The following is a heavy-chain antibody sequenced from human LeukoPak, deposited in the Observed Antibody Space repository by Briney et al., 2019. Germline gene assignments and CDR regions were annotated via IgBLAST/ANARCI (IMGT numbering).Heavy chain of an antibody. V-gene: IGHV4-59*08. D-gene: IGHD1-26*01. J-gene: IGHJ4*02. CDR2: IYYNGST. Sequence: SETLSLTCTVSGGSISSYYWSWIRQPPGKGLEWIGYIYYNGSTNYNPSLKSRVTISVDTSKNQFSLKLSSVTAADTAVYYCARLSCGSYCFDDWGQGTLVTVSS. CDR3: ARLSCGSYCFDD. CDR1: GGSISSYY.